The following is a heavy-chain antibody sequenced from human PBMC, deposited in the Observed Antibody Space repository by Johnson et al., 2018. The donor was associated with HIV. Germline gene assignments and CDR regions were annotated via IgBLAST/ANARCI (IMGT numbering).Heavy chain of an antibody. CDR2: ISYDASNK. V-gene: IGHV3-30-3*01. Sequence: QVQLVESGGGVVQPGRSLRLSCAASGFTFSSYAMHWVRQAPGKGLEWVAVISYDASNKYYADSVKGRFTISRDNSKNTLYLQMNSLRAEDTAVYYCATISVIPSRVNDAFDIWGQGTMVTVSS. CDR1: GFTFSSYA. CDR3: ATISVIPSRVNDAFDI. J-gene: IGHJ3*02. D-gene: IGHD3-16*02.